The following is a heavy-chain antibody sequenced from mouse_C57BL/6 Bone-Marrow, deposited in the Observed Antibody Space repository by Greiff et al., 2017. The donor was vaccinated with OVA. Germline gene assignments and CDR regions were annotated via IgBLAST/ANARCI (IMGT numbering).Heavy chain of an antibody. Sequence: QVQLQQSGAELARPGASVKLSCTASGYTFKSYGISWVKQRTGQGLEWIGEIYPRSGNTYYNEKFKGKATLTADKSSSTAYMELRSLTSEDSAVYFYAREEYYCGSRGWYFDDWGTGTTVTVSS. J-gene: IGHJ1*03. D-gene: IGHD1-1*01. CDR1: GYTFKSYG. V-gene: IGHV1-81*01. CDR2: IYPRSGNT. CDR3: AREEYYCGSRGWYFDD.